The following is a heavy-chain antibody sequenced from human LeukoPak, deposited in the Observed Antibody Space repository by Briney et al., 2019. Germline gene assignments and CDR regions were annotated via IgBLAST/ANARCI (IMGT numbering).Heavy chain of an antibody. V-gene: IGHV4-4*07. CDR3: VKGAVYELFVFDI. CDR1: DDSISSSY. Sequence: PSETLSLTCSVSDDSISSSYWSWIRQPAGKGLEWIGRISAPGSTNYNPSLKSRLTMTLDTSKNQLSLNLRSVTAADTAVYYCVKGAVYELFVFDIWGQGTVVTVSS. CDR2: ISAPGST. D-gene: IGHD5/OR15-5a*01. J-gene: IGHJ3*02.